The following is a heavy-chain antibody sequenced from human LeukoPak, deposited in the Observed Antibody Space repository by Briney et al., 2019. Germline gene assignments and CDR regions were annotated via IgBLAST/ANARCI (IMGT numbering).Heavy chain of an antibody. V-gene: IGHV4-4*07. J-gene: IGHJ6*02. CDR1: GGSVSSYY. D-gene: IGHD6-19*01. Sequence: SETLSLTCTLSGGSVSSYYWIWIRQPAGKGLDWIGRIYTSGSSNYNPSLKSRVTMSVDTSKNQFTLKLSSVTAADTAVYYCAREVPSSSGWYLYYYYGMDVWGQGTTVTVSS. CDR2: IYTSGSS. CDR3: AREVPSSSGWYLYYYYGMDV.